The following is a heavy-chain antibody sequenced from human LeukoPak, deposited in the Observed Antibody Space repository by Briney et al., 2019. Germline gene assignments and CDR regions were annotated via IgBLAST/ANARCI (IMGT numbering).Heavy chain of an antibody. D-gene: IGHD5-18*01. CDR2: IDPSDSET. CDR1: GYSFTSYW. V-gene: IGHV5-51*01. CDR3: ARQTAMGRSGDY. Sequence: PGESLKISCKASGYSFTSYWIGWVRQMPGKGLEWMGTIDPSDSETRYTPSFQGQVTISVDKSLTTADLQWNSLKASDTAMYYCARQTAMGRSGDYWGQGTLVTVSS. J-gene: IGHJ4*02.